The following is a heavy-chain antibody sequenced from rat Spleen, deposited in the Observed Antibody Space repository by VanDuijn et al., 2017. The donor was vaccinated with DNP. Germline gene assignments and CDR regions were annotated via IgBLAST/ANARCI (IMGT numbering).Heavy chain of an antibody. D-gene: IGHD1-7*01. CDR1: GFTFSDYY. J-gene: IGHJ1*01. CDR3: ARALWVSWYFDF. Sequence: EVQLVESGGDLVQPGRSLKLFCAASGFTFSDYYMAWIRQAPTKGLEWVAYIRYDGSRTYYPDSVKGRFTVSRDNAKSSLYLQMNSLKSEDTATYYCARALWVSWYFDFWGPGTMVTVSS. CDR2: IRYDGSRT. V-gene: IGHV5-20*01.